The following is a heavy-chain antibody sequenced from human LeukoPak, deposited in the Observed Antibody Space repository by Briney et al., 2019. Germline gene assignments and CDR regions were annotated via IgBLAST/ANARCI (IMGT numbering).Heavy chain of an antibody. CDR1: GYTFTSYA. V-gene: IGHV7-4-1*02. CDR2: INTNTGSP. D-gene: IGHD2-15*01. CDR3: ARKSVAATPRDIVYQYSYMDV. J-gene: IGHJ6*03. Sequence: ASVKVSCKASGYTFTSYAMNWVRQAPGQGLEWMGWINTNTGSPTYAQGFTGRFVFSLDTSVSTAYLQISSLKAEDTAVYYCARKSVAATPRDIVYQYSYMDVWGKGTTVTVSS.